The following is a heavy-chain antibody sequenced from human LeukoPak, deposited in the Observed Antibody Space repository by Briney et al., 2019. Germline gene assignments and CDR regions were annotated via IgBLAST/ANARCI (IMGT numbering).Heavy chain of an antibody. CDR1: GFTFTTYA. J-gene: IGHJ6*03. CDR2: ISGSGGSS. Sequence: GGSLRLSCAASGFTFTTYAMTWVRQPPGQGLMWVSAISGSGGSSYYADSVKGRFSISRDNSKNTLYLEMRSLRGEDTAVYYCAKVSVPWGTSWSLHYYHMDVWGKGTTVTVSS. D-gene: IGHD6-13*01. V-gene: IGHV3-23*01. CDR3: AKVSVPWGTSWSLHYYHMDV.